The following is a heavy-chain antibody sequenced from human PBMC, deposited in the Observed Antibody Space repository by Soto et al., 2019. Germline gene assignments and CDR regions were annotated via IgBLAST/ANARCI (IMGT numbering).Heavy chain of an antibody. CDR1: GFSFSSYS. D-gene: IGHD5-18*01. CDR3: ARDGGYNPDY. J-gene: IGHJ4*02. Sequence: EVLLVESGGGLVQPGGSLRLSCAASGFSFSSYSMNWVRQAPGKGLEWISYISSSGTTIYYTDSMKGRFTISRDNAKNSLFLQMSSLRDEDTAVYYCARDGGYNPDYWGQGTLVSVSS. CDR2: ISSSGTTI. V-gene: IGHV3-48*02.